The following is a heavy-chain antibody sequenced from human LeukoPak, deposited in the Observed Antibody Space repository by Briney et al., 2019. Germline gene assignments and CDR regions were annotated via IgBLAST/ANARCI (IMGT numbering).Heavy chain of an antibody. D-gene: IGHD5-24*01. V-gene: IGHV3-53*01. CDR3: AREGGDGYGGYFDY. Sequence: PSETLSLTCTVSGGSISSYYWSWVRQAPGKGLEWVSVIYSGGSTYYADSVKGRFTISRDNSKNTLYLQMNSLRAEDTAVYYCAREGGDGYGGYFDYWGQGTLVTVSS. CDR1: GGSISSYY. CDR2: IYSGGST. J-gene: IGHJ4*02.